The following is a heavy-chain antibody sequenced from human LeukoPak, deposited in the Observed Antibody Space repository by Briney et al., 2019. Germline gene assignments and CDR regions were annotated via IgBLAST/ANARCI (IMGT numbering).Heavy chain of an antibody. CDR3: ASQSYARFDP. CDR1: GFTFSRYD. CDR2: IQPDGSGQ. Sequence: PGGSLRLSCAASGFTFSRYDMSWVRQAPGKGLEWVGNIQPDGSGQYPVDSLKGRFTISRDNVRNSLSLQMNSLRVEDTAVYYCASQSYARFDPWGQGTLVTVSS. J-gene: IGHJ5*02. V-gene: IGHV3-7*01. D-gene: IGHD3-16*01.